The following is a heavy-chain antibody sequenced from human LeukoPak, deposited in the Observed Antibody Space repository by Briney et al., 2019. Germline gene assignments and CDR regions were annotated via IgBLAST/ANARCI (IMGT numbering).Heavy chain of an antibody. J-gene: IGHJ4*02. CDR3: ATRGSDLWSGFDH. V-gene: IGHV1-24*01. Sequence: ASVTVSCKLSGSSLHDLPIQWVREAGTKGLEWMAGFDPENAEIVYAQKFQGRVTMTEDTSTDTAYPELTSLTSDDTALYYCATRGSDLWSGFDHWGQGTQVTVSS. CDR2: FDPENAEI. D-gene: IGHD3-3*01. CDR1: GSSLHDLP.